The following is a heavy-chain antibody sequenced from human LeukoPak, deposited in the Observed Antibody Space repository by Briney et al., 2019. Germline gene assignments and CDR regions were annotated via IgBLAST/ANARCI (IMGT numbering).Heavy chain of an antibody. D-gene: IGHD5-18*01. CDR1: GGSISSGSYY. CDR3: ARRTYNYGYDY. V-gene: IGHV4-39*01. J-gene: IGHJ4*02. CDR2: IYYTGST. Sequence: SETLSLTCTVSGGSISSGSYYWGWIRQPPGKGLEWIGIIYYTGSTYYNPSLKSRVTMSVDTSKNQFSLKLSSVTATDTAVYYCARRTYNYGYDYWGQGTLVTVSS.